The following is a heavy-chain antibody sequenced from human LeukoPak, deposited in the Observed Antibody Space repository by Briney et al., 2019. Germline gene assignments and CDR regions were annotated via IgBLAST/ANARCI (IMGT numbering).Heavy chain of an antibody. CDR3: ASDQAYSNYPYYYYYMDV. Sequence: TGGSLRLSCAASGFTFDDYGMSWVRQAPGKGLEWVSGINWNGGSTGYADSVKGRFTISRDNAKNSLYLQMNSLRAEDTALYYCASDQAYSNYPYYYYYMDVWGKGTTVTVSS. J-gene: IGHJ6*03. V-gene: IGHV3-20*04. CDR2: INWNGGST. CDR1: GFTFDDYG. D-gene: IGHD4-11*01.